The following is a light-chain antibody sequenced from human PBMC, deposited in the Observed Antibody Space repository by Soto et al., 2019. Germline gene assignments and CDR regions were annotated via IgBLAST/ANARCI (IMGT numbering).Light chain of an antibody. CDR1: SSDVGGYNY. CDR3: SSYTSSITLV. J-gene: IGLJ2*01. V-gene: IGLV2-14*01. CDR2: DVN. Sequence: QSALTQPASVSGSPGQSITISCTGTSSDVGGYNYVSWYQQHPGKAPKLMIYDVNNRPSGVSNRFSGSKSGNTASLTISGLQAEDEGDYCCSSYTSSITLVFGGGTKVTVL.